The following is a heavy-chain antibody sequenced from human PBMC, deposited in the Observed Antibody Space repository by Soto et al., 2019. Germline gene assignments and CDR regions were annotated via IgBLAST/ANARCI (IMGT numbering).Heavy chain of an antibody. D-gene: IGHD1-26*01. Sequence: GGSLRLSCAASGFTLSSYAMSWVRQAPGKGLEWVSAISGSGGSTYYADSVKGRFTIPRDNSKSTVYMELNNLSAEDTAVYHCAKNQGVELVPLATVDWFDPWGQGSVVTVSA. V-gene: IGHV3-23*01. CDR2: ISGSGGST. J-gene: IGHJ5*02. CDR1: GFTLSSYA. CDR3: AKNQGVELVPLATVDWFDP.